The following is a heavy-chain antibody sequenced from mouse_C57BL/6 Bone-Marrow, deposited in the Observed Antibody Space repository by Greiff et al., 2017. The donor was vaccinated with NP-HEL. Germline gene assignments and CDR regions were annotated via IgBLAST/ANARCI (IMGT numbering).Heavy chain of an antibody. CDR3: ARSAPYYYGSTWFAY. CDR2: IYPGDGDT. J-gene: IGHJ3*01. CDR1: GYAFSSSW. V-gene: IGHV1-82*01. Sequence: QVQLKQSGPELVKPGASVKISCKASGYAFSSSWMNWVKQRPGKGLEWIGRIYPGDGDTNYNGKFKGKATLTADKSSSTAYMQLSSLTSEDSAVYFCARSAPYYYGSTWFAYWGQGTLVTVSA. D-gene: IGHD1-1*01.